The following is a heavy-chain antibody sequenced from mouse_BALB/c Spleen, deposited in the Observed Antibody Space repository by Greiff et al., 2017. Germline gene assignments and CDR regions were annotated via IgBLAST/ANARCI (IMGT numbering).Heavy chain of an antibody. CDR1: GFNIKDYY. CDR2: IDPENGDT. V-gene: IGHV14-4*02. D-gene: IGHD1-1*01. Sequence: EVQLQQSGAELVRPGASVKLSCTASGFNIKDYYMHWVKQRPEQGLEWIGWIDPENGDTEYAPKFQGKATMTADTSSNTAYLQLSSLTSEDTAVYYCNACYGSSPYYAMDYWGEGTSVTVSS. CDR3: NACYGSSPYYAMDY. J-gene: IGHJ4*01.